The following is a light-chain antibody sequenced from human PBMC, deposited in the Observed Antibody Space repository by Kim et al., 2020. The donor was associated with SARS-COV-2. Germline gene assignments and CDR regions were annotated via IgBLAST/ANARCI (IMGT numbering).Light chain of an antibody. V-gene: IGLV3-1*01. J-gene: IGLJ2*01. CDR1: ELGDKY. CDR3: QGRDSSSGV. CDR2: QDR. Sequence: SVAPRQTSSITCSVDELGDKYACGYRQKPGQSPVLVIYQDRKRPLGIPARFSGADPGNTATLTIGGTQAMDEDYYYCQGRDSSSGVFGGGTKLIV.